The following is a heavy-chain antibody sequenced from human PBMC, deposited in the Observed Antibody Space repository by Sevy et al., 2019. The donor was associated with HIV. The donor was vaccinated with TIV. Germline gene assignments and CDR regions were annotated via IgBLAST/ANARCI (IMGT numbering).Heavy chain of an antibody. CDR1: GFIFSTSP. J-gene: IGHJ4*02. D-gene: IGHD3-10*01. V-gene: IGHV3-30-3*02. Sequence: GGSLRLSCAASGFIFSTSPMHWVRQAPGKGLECVVILSYDDSDENYADSVKGRFTISRDNSKNTLYLQMNSLSTEDTAVYYCAKDDLGSIDYWGQGTLVTVSS. CDR2: LSYDDSDE. CDR3: AKDDLGSIDY.